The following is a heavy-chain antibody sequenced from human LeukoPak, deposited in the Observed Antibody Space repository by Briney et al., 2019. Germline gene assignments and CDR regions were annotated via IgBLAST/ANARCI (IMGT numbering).Heavy chain of an antibody. Sequence: ASVKVSCTASGYTFTSYGISWVRQAPGQGLEWMGWISAHNGNTNYAQKLPGRVTMTTDTSTNTATMELRVLRPEETAVYYCARVPTPLLRDFDWSATPLDYWGQGTLVTVSS. D-gene: IGHD3-9*01. J-gene: IGHJ4*02. CDR2: ISAHNGNT. V-gene: IGHV1-18*01. CDR3: ARVPTPLLRDFDWSATPLDY. CDR1: GYTFTSYG.